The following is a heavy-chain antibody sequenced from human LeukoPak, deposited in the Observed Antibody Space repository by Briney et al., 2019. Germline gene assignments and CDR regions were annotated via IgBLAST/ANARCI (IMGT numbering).Heavy chain of an antibody. V-gene: IGHV4-30-2*01. CDR3: ARDRYSSGGNYYYGMDV. D-gene: IGHD6-19*01. J-gene: IGHJ6*02. CDR1: GGSISSGGYY. Sequence: SETLSLTCTVSGGSISSGGYYWSWIRQPPGKGLEWIGYIYHSGSTYYNPSLKSRVTISVDRSKNQFSLKLSSVTAADTAVYYCARDRYSSGGNYYYGMDVWGQGTTVTVSS. CDR2: IYHSGST.